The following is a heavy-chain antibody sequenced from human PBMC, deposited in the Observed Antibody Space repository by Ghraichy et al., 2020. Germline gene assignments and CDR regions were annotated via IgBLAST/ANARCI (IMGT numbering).Heavy chain of an antibody. CDR1: GFTFSHYY. Sequence: GESLRLSCAASGFTFSHYYMSWIRQAPGKGLEWISYITTSGSTIYYADSVKGRFTISRDNAKNSLYLQMNSLGADDTAVYYCARDRGISGTTRQYYFDYWGQGTLVTVSS. CDR2: ITTSGSTI. V-gene: IGHV3-11*01. D-gene: IGHD1-20*01. CDR3: ARDRGISGTTRQYYFDY. J-gene: IGHJ4*02.